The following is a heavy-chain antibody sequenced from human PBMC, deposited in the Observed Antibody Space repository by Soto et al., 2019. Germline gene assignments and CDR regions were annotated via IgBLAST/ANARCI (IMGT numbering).Heavy chain of an antibody. J-gene: IGHJ5*02. CDR1: GYTFTGYY. Sequence: ASVKVSCKASGYTFTGYYMHWVRQAPGQGLEWMGWINPNSGGTNYAQKFQGRVTMTRDTSISTAYMELSRLRSDDTAVYYCARSFTIFGVVISFSWFDPWGQGTLVTISS. D-gene: IGHD3-3*01. V-gene: IGHV1-2*02. CDR2: INPNSGGT. CDR3: ARSFTIFGVVISFSWFDP.